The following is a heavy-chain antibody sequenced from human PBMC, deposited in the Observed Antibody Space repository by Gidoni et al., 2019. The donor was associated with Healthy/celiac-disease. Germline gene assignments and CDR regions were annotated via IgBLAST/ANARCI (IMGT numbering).Heavy chain of an antibody. CDR3: AREAGYSSSWLDY. Sequence: EVQLVESGGGLVKPGGSLRLSCAAYGLTFSSYSMNWVRKAPGKGLEWVSSISSSSSDIYNTDSVKGRFTITRDNAKNSLYLQMNSLRAEDTAVYYCAREAGYSSSWLDYWGQGTLVTVSS. D-gene: IGHD6-13*01. CDR1: GLTFSSYS. J-gene: IGHJ4*02. CDR2: ISSSSSDI. V-gene: IGHV3-21*01.